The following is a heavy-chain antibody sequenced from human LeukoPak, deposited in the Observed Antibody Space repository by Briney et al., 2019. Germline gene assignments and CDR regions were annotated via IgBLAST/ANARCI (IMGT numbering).Heavy chain of an antibody. V-gene: IGHV3-74*03. CDR3: ARDRGCRTTSCPFDS. D-gene: IGHD2-2*01. CDR2: INSDGSSS. J-gene: IGHJ4*02. CDR1: GFTFSNAW. Sequence: GGSLRLSCAASGFTFSNAWMSWVRQAPGKGLVWVSHINSDGSSSTYADSVKGRFTISRDNAKNTLYLHMNSLRAEDTAVYYCARDRGCRTTSCPFDSWGQGTLVAVSS.